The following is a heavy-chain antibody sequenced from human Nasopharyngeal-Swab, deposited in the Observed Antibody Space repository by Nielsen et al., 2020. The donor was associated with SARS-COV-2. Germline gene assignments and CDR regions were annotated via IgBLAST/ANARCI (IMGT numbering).Heavy chain of an antibody. CDR2: IFSNDEK. V-gene: IGHV2-26*01. D-gene: IGHD3-16*02. Sequence: WIRQPPGKALEWLAHIFSNDEKSYSTSLESRLTISKDTSKSQVVLTMTNMDPVDTATYYCARIDYDYVWGSYRYTGGCFDYWGQGTLVTVSS. CDR3: ARIDYDYVWGSYRYTGGCFDY. J-gene: IGHJ4*02.